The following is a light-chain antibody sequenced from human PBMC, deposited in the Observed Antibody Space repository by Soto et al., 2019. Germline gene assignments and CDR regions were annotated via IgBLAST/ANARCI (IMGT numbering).Light chain of an antibody. V-gene: IGKV3-20*01. J-gene: IGKJ1*01. Sequence: ELVLTQSPGTLSLSPGDRATLXXRASQSVSGSYVGWYQQKPGQAPRXXRYWASSRATGSPERFSGSGAGTDFTLTISRLEPADFAVYYCQQYGSAPLTFGQGTKVDIK. CDR2: WAS. CDR3: QQYGSAPLT. CDR1: QSVSGSY.